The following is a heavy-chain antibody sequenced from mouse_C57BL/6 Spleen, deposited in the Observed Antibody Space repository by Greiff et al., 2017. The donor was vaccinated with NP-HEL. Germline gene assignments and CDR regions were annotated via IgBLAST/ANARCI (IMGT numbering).Heavy chain of an antibody. CDR3: ASGDLITTVVGDY. CDR2: IYPGSGST. V-gene: IGHV1-55*01. D-gene: IGHD1-1*01. J-gene: IGHJ2*01. Sequence: QVQLQQPGAELVKPGASVKMSCKASGYTFTSYWITWVKQRPGQGLEWIGDIYPGSGSTNYNEKFKSKATLTVDTSSSTAYMQLSSLTSEDSAVYYCASGDLITTVVGDYWGQGTTLTVSS. CDR1: GYTFTSYW.